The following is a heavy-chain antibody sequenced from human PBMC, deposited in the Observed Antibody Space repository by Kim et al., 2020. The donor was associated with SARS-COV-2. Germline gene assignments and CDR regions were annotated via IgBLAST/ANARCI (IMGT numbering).Heavy chain of an antibody. Sequence: SGPTLVNPTQTLTLTCTFSGFSLSTNGEGVGWIRQPPGKALEWLALIYWDGDEWYSPFLRTRLTMTKDTSKNQVVLTMTNMDPVDTGTYYCTHGRMEADCSGGSCYYFDFWGQGTLVTVSS. J-gene: IGHJ4*02. CDR2: IYWDGDE. CDR3: THGRMEADCSGGSCYYFDF. CDR1: GFSLSTNGEG. D-gene: IGHD2-15*01. V-gene: IGHV2-5*02.